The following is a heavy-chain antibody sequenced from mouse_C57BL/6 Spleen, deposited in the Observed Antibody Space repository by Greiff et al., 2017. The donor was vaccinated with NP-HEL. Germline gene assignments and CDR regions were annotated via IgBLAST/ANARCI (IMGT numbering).Heavy chain of an antibody. CDR3: TSPIYYYGSSGMDY. D-gene: IGHD1-1*01. Sequence: VQRVESGAELVRPGASVTLSCKASGYTFTDYEMHWVKQTPVHGLEWIGAIDPETGGTAYNQKFKGKAILTADKSSSTAYMELRSLTSEDSAVHYCTSPIYYYGSSGMDYWGQGTSVTVSS. J-gene: IGHJ4*01. CDR1: GYTFTDYE. V-gene: IGHV1-15*01. CDR2: IDPETGGT.